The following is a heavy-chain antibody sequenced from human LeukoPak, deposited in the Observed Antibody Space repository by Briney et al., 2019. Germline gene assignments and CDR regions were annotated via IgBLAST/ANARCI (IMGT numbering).Heavy chain of an antibody. CDR1: EFTLRNYW. CDR3: ARDGGRRDDY. D-gene: IGHD2-15*01. J-gene: IGHJ4*02. Sequence: AGSLRLSSAASEFTLRNYWMSWVRQAPGKGLEWVATTKEDGSEKYYVDSVKGRFTISRENAKNSLYLQMNSLRAEDTAVYYCARDGGRRDDYWGQGALVTVSS. CDR2: TKEDGSEK. V-gene: IGHV3-7*01.